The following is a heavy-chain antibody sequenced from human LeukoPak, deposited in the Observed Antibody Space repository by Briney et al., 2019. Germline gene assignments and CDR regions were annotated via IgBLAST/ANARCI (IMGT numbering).Heavy chain of an antibody. CDR2: INHSGST. J-gene: IGHJ4*02. CDR1: GVSFSGYY. Sequence: SETLSLTCAVYGVSFSGYYWSWIRQPPGKGLEWIGEINHSGSTNYNPSLKSRVTISVDTSKNQFSLKLSSVTAADTAVYYCARVNCSGGSCYSDYWGQGTLVTVSS. CDR3: ARVNCSGGSCYSDY. V-gene: IGHV4-34*01. D-gene: IGHD2-15*01.